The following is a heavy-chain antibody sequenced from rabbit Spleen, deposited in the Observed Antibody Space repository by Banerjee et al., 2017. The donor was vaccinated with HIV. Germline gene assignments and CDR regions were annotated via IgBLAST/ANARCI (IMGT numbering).Heavy chain of an antibody. CDR2: IDTGSSGFT. CDR3: ARDAGTSFSPYGMDL. CDR1: GFTLSSCWL. J-gene: IGHJ6*01. Sequence: QEQLVESGGGLVQPEGSLTLTCKASGFTLSSCWLSCVRQAPGKGLEWIACIDTGSSGFTYFASWAKGRFTVSKTASTTVTLHMTSLTAADTATYFCARDAGTSFSPYGMDLWGQGTLVTVS. D-gene: IGHD8-1*01. V-gene: IGHV1S45*01.